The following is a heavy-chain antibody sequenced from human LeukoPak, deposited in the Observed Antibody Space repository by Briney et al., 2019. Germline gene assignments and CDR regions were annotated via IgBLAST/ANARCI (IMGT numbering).Heavy chain of an antibody. V-gene: IGHV3-30*02. Sequence: GGSLRLSCAVSGFSFSSYWMTWVRQAPGKGLEWVAFIRYDGSNKYYADSVKGRFTISRDNSKNTLYLQMNSLRAEDTAVYYCAKDLGDIVATDHDAFDIWGQGTMVTISS. CDR1: GFSFSSYW. CDR2: IRYDGSNK. CDR3: AKDLGDIVATDHDAFDI. J-gene: IGHJ3*02. D-gene: IGHD5-12*01.